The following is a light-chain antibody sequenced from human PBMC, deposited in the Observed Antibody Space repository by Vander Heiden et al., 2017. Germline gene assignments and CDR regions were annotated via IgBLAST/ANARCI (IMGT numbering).Light chain of an antibody. J-gene: IGKJ1*01. Sequence: IMMPQSPAPLSVSPGARATLSCRASQSVSSNLVWYQQKRGQAPRLLIYGASTRATGIPARFSGSGSGTEFTLTISSLQSEDFAVYYCQQYNNWPRTFGQGTKVEIK. CDR3: QQYNNWPRT. CDR2: GAS. CDR1: QSVSSN. V-gene: IGKV3-15*01.